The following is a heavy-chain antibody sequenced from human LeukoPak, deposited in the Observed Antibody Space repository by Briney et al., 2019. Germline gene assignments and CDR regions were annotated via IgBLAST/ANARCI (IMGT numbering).Heavy chain of an antibody. J-gene: IGHJ4*02. CDR2: ISYDGSNK. CDR1: GFTFSGSA. CDR3: ARDSVGATNYFDY. D-gene: IGHD1-26*01. V-gene: IGHV3-30-3*01. Sequence: GGSLRLSCAASGFTFSGSAIHWVRQAPGKGLEWVAVISYDGSNKYYADSVKGRFTISRDNSKNTLYLQMNSLRAEDTAVYYCARDSVGATNYFDYWGQGTLVTVSS.